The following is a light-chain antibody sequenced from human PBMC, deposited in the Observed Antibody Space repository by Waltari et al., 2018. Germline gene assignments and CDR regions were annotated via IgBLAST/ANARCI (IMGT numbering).Light chain of an antibody. CDR1: QSVSSSY. CDR3: QQYGSSPT. Sequence: EIVLTQSPGTLSLSPGERATLSFRASQSVSSSYLAWYQQKPGQAPRLLIYGASSRATGIPDRFSGSGSGTDFTLTISRLEPEDFAVYYCQQYGSSPTFGQGAKLDIK. J-gene: IGKJ1*01. CDR2: GAS. V-gene: IGKV3-20*01.